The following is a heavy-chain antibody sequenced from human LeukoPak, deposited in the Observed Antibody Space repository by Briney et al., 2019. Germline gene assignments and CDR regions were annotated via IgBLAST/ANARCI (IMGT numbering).Heavy chain of an antibody. D-gene: IGHD5-24*01. J-gene: IGHJ4*02. V-gene: IGHV3-30*18. CDR2: ISYDGNNK. CDR3: AKSRDGSLDY. CDR1: GFTFGTYG. Sequence: GGSLRLSCAASGFTFGTYGIHWVRQAPGKGLEWVALISYDGNNKYYADSVKGRFTISRDNSKNTLYLQMNSLRPEDTAVYYCAKSRDGSLDYWGQGTLVTVSS.